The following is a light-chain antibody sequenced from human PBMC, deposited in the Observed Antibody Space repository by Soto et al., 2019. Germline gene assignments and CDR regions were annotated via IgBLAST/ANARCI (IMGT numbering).Light chain of an antibody. Sequence: DLQMTQSPSSLSASVGDRVTVTCRASQSISRYLNWYQQKPGKAPKLLIYAASSLQSGVPSRFSGSGSGTDFTLTISSLQPEDFATYYCQQSYSTLPGYTFGQGTKLEIK. CDR1: QSISRY. CDR3: QQSYSTLPGYT. V-gene: IGKV1-39*01. J-gene: IGKJ2*01. CDR2: AAS.